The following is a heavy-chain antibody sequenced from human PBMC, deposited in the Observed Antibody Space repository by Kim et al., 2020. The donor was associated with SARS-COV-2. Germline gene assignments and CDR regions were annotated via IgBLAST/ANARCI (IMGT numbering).Heavy chain of an antibody. J-gene: IGHJ6*02. CDR2: ISVGTGST. CDR1: GFTFSNYA. V-gene: IGHV3-23*01. D-gene: IGHD2-8*01. Sequence: GGSLRLSCAASGFTFSNYAMNWVRQAPGKGLEWVSAISVGTGSTYYADSVKGRFTISRDNSKSTLSLQMSSLRAEETAVYYCATAVSQTYYYGMDVWGQGTTVTVSS. CDR3: ATAVSQTYYYGMDV.